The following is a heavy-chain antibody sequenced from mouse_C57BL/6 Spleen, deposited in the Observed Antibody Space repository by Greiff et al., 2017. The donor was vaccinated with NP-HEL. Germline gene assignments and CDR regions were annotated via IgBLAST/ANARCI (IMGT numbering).Heavy chain of an antibody. CDR3: AIKFAY. J-gene: IGHJ3*01. CDR1: GFTFSDYG. V-gene: IGHV5-17*01. Sequence: EVKLMESGGGLVKPGGSLKLSCAASGFTFSDYGMHWVRQAPEKGLEWVAYISSGSSTIYYADTVKGRFTISRDNAKNTLFLQMTSLRSEDTAMYYCAIKFAYWGQGTLVTVSA. CDR2: ISSGSSTI.